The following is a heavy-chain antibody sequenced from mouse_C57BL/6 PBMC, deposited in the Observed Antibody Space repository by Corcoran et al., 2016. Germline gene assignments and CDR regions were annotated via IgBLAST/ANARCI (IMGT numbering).Heavy chain of an antibody. V-gene: IGHV1-26*01. Sequence: EVQLHQSGPELVKPGASVKISCKASGYTFTDYYMNWVKQSHGKSLEWIGDINPNNGGTSYNQKFKGKATLTVDKSSSTAYMELRSLTSEDSAVYYCARLNYSNYEGAMDYWGQGTSVTVSS. CDR3: ARLNYSNYEGAMDY. D-gene: IGHD2-5*01. J-gene: IGHJ4*01. CDR1: GYTFTDYY. CDR2: INPNNGGT.